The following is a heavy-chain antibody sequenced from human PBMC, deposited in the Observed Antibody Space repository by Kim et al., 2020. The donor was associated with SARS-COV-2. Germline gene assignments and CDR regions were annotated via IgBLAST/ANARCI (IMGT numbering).Heavy chain of an antibody. V-gene: IGHV4-30-2*01. CDR2: ST. Sequence: STYSTPALKSRVTISVDRSKNQFSLKLSSVTAADTAVYYCARAKTTYATDWGQGTLVTVSS. D-gene: IGHD1-7*01. J-gene: IGHJ4*02. CDR3: ARAKTTYATD.